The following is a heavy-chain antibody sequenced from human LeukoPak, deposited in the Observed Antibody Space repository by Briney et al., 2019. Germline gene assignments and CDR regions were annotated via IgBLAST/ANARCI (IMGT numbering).Heavy chain of an antibody. Sequence: SETLSLTCTVSGGSINSYYWSWIRQPPGKGLEWIGYIYYSGSTNYNPSLKSRVTISVDTSKNQFSLKLSSVTAADTAVYYCARDLGVMVRAFDIWGQGTMVSVSS. CDR2: IYYSGST. V-gene: IGHV4-59*01. J-gene: IGHJ3*02. CDR3: ARDLGVMVRAFDI. D-gene: IGHD5-18*01. CDR1: GGSINSYY.